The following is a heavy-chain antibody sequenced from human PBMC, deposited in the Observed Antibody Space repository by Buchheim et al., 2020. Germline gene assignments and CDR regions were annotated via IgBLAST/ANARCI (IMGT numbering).Heavy chain of an antibody. V-gene: IGHV4-34*01. CDR3: ARGRRNSSVLDY. J-gene: IGHJ4*02. Sequence: QVQLQQWGAGLLKPSETLSLTCAVYGGPFSGYYWSWIRQPPGKGLEWIGEINHSGSTNYNPSLKSRVTISVDTSKNQLSLKLSSVTAADTAVYYCARGRRNSSVLDYWGQGTL. CDR2: INHSGST. D-gene: IGHD1-14*01. CDR1: GGPFSGYY.